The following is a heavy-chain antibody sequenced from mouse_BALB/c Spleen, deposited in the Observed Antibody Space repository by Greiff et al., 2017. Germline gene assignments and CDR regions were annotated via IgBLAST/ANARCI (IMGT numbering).Heavy chain of an antibody. V-gene: IGHV3-6*02. CDR3: ARGFPRIAMDY. CDR2: ISYDGSN. Sequence: EVQLVESGPGLVKPSQSLSLTCSVTGYSITSGYYWNWIRQFPGNKLEWMGYISYDGSNNYNPSLKNRISITRDTSKNQFFLKLNSVTTEDTATYYCARGFPRIAMDYWGQGTSVTVSS. CDR1: GYSITSGYY. J-gene: IGHJ4*01.